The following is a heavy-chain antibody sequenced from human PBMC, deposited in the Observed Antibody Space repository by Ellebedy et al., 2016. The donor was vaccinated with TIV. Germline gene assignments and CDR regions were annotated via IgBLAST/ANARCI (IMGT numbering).Heavy chain of an antibody. CDR1: GGSVSSGSYF. V-gene: IGHV4-39*07. D-gene: IGHD5-12*01. CDR2: IYYSGST. J-gene: IGHJ4*02. Sequence: SETLSLXCTVSGGSVSSGSYFWSWIRQPPGKGLEWIGSIYYSGSTYYNPSLKSRVTISVDTSKNQFSLKLSSVTAADTAVYYCARKRGYYFDYWGQGTLVTVSS. CDR3: ARKRGYYFDY.